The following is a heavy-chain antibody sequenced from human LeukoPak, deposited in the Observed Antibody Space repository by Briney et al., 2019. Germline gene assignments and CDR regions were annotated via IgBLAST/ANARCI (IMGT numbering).Heavy chain of an antibody. CDR2: IYYSGST. J-gene: IGHJ5*02. V-gene: IGHV4-39*07. D-gene: IGHD3-10*01. CDR1: GGSISSSSYY. Sequence: PSETLSLTCTVSGGSISSSSYYWGWIRQPPGKGLEWIGSIYYSGSTYYNPSLKSRVTISADTSKNQFSLKLSSVTAADTAVYYCARLGAFYYYGSGSRPNRWFDPWGQGTLVTVSS. CDR3: ARLGAFYYYGSGSRPNRWFDP.